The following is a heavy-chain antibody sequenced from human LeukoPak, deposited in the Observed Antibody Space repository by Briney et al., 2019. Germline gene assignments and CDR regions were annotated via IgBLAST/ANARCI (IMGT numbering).Heavy chain of an antibody. CDR2: IYYSGST. J-gene: IGHJ4*02. V-gene: IGHV4-39*07. Sequence: LSETLSLTCTVSGGSISSSSYYWGWIRQPPGKGLEWIGSIYYSGSTYYNPSLKSRVTISVDTSRNQFSLKLSSVTAADTAVYYCARDRESSKLRFSPNPIDYWGQGTLVTVSS. CDR1: GGSISSSSYY. D-gene: IGHD3-3*01. CDR3: ARDRESSKLRFSPNPIDY.